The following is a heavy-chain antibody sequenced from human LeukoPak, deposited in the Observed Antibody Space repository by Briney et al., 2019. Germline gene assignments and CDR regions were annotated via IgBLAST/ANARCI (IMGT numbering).Heavy chain of an antibody. Sequence: SQTLSLTCAISGDSVSSNSAAWSWIRQSPSRGLEWLGRTYYRSKWSKDYAVSVKSRITINPDTSNNQLSLQLNSVTPEDTAVYYCARSLDTDLREWGQGTLVTVSS. D-gene: IGHD5-18*01. V-gene: IGHV6-1*01. J-gene: IGHJ4*02. CDR3: ARSLDTDLRE. CDR1: GDSVSSNSAA. CDR2: TYYRSKWSK.